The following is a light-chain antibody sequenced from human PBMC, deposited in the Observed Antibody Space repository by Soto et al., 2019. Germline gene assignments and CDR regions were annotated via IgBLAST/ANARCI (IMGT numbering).Light chain of an antibody. J-gene: IGKJ1*01. CDR3: QQYNNWPRGT. V-gene: IGKV3-15*01. Sequence: EIVMTQSPATLSVSPGEGAPLSCRASQSVSSNLAWYQQKPGQAPRALIYGASSRATGIPARFSGSGSETEFTLTISSLQSEDFAVYYCQQYNNWPRGTFGQGTKVDI. CDR1: QSVSSN. CDR2: GAS.